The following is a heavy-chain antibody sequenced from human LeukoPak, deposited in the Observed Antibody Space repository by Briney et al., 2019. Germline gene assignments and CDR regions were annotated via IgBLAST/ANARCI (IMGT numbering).Heavy chain of an antibody. V-gene: IGHV3-30*02. J-gene: IGHJ4*02. Sequence: PGGSLRLSCAASGFTFSSYGMHWVRQAPGKGLEWVAFIRSDGSNKYYADSVKGRFTISRDNAKNSLYLQMNSLRAEDTAVYYCARVRWGGLYYFDYWGQGTLVTVSS. D-gene: IGHD3-16*01. CDR1: GFTFSSYG. CDR3: ARVRWGGLYYFDY. CDR2: IRSDGSNK.